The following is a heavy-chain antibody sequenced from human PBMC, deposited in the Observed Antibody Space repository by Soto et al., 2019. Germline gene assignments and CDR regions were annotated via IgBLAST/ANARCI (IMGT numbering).Heavy chain of an antibody. J-gene: IGHJ5*02. CDR2: IYYNDNT. CDR3: ARLHSSGWYEVDH. D-gene: IGHD6-19*01. CDR1: GGSISSRSYN. Sequence: SETLSLTCTVSGGSISSRSYNWGWIRQPPGKGLEWIGSIYYNDNTYYNPSLKSRVGLSVATSKNEFHLKLNSVTAADKAVYYCARLHSSGWYEVDHWGQGILVTVS. V-gene: IGHV4-39*01.